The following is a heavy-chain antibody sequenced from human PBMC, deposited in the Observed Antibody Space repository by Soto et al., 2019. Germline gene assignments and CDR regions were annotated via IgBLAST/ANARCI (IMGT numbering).Heavy chain of an antibody. J-gene: IGHJ6*02. CDR1: GYTFTGYA. D-gene: IGHD2-8*01. CDR2: INPKSGGT. V-gene: IGHV1-2*04. CDR3: ARGDSTDCSNGVCSFFYNHDMDV. Sequence: ASVKVSCKASGYTFTGYAISWVRQAPGQGLEWLGRINPKSGGTSTAQKFQGWVTTTTDTSISTASMELTRLTSDDTAIYYCARGDSTDCSNGVCSFFYNHDMDVWGQGTTVTVSS.